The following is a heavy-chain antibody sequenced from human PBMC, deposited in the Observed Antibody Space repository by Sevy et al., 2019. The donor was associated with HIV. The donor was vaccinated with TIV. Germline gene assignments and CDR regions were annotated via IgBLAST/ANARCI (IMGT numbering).Heavy chain of an antibody. V-gene: IGHV3-7*03. CDR3: ARDCNSATCLWGLDV. J-gene: IGHJ6*02. Sequence: GGSLRLSCAASGFTFSHYWMTWVRQAPGKGPEWVANIKGDGSEKYYADSVRGRFTISRDNAKNSLYLQMNSLRGEDTALYYCARDCNSATCLWGLDVWGQGTTVTVSS. D-gene: IGHD1-26*01. CDR1: GFTFSHYW. CDR2: IKGDGSEK.